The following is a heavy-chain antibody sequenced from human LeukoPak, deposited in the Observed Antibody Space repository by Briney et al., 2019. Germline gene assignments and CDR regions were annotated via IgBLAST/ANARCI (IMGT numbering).Heavy chain of an antibody. Sequence: SETLSLTCTVSGDSISNAGYYYWGWIRQPPGRGLEWVASIYHTGSTYYNPSLKSRVTISVDTSKNQFYLKLTSVTAADTAVFYCARHRIPVTGNWFDPWSQGTLVTVSS. J-gene: IGHJ5*02. CDR2: IYHTGST. V-gene: IGHV4-39*01. D-gene: IGHD6-19*01. CDR1: GDSISNAGYYY. CDR3: ARHRIPVTGNWFDP.